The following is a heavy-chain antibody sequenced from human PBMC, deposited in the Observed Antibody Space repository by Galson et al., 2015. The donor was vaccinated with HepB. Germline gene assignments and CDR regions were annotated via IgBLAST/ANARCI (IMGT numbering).Heavy chain of an antibody. V-gene: IGHV1-3*01. CDR2: INAGNGNT. J-gene: IGHJ6*03. Sequence: SVKVSCKASGYTFTSYAMHWVRQAPGQRLEWMGWINAGNGNTKYSQKFQGRVTITRDTSASTAYMELSSLRSEDTAVYYCARESSTSLPSPYYYYYMDVWGKGTTVTVSS. CDR1: GYTFTSYA. CDR3: ARESSTSLPSPYYYYYMDV. D-gene: IGHD2-2*01.